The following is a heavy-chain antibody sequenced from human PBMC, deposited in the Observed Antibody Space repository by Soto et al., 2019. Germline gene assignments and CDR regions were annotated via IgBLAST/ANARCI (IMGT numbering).Heavy chain of an antibody. D-gene: IGHD3-10*01. CDR1: GYTFTSYG. CDR2: ISGFNDDT. V-gene: IGHV1-18*01. J-gene: IGHJ5*02. Sequence: QLVQSGDEMKNPGASVKVSCKASGYTFTSYGISWVRQAPGQGLEWMGWISGFNDDTNHAQKFQGRVTVTKDTSTSTAYMELRSLKSDDTAMYYCARSGSYYPARNWFGPWGQGTLVIVSS. CDR3: ARSGSYYPARNWFGP.